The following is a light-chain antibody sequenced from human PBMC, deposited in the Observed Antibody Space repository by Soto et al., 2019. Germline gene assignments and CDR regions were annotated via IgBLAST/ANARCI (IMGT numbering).Light chain of an antibody. CDR2: DTT. J-gene: IGKJ4*01. V-gene: IGKV3-11*01. Sequence: ENVLTQSPATLSLSPGERATLSCRASQSVSNYLAWYQQKPGQAPRLLIYDTTNRATGIPARFSGSGSETDFTLTSSGLEPEDFAVYYCQPRGSRPQSTFGGGTKGEIK. CDR1: QSVSNY. CDR3: QPRGSRPQST.